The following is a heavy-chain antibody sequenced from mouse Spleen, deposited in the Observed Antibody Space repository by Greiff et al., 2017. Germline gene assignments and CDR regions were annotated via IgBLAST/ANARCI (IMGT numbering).Heavy chain of an antibody. Sequence: EVKLVESGPSLVKPSQTLSLTCSVTGDSITSGYWNWIRKFPGNKLEYMGYISYSGSTYYNPSLKSRISITRDTSKNQYYLQLNSVTTEDTATYYCARGYDSWFAYWGQGTLVTVSA. J-gene: IGHJ3*01. D-gene: IGHD2-2*01. CDR3: ARGYDSWFAY. CDR1: GDSITSGY. V-gene: IGHV3-8*02. CDR2: ISYSGST.